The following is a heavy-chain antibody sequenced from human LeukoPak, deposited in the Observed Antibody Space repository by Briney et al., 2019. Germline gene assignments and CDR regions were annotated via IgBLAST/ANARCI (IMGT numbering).Heavy chain of an antibody. Sequence: PGGSLRLSCAASGFSFTSAWMTWVRQAPGKGLEWVGRIKSEADGGTSDYATVVKGRFIISRNDSDNTLYLQMNSLKTEDTAMYYCCTPSGATPLSPSFALWGQGTLVTVSS. V-gene: IGHV3-15*01. CDR2: IKSEADGGTS. J-gene: IGHJ4*02. CDR3: CTPSGATPLSPSFAL. D-gene: IGHD3-10*01. CDR1: GFSFTSAW.